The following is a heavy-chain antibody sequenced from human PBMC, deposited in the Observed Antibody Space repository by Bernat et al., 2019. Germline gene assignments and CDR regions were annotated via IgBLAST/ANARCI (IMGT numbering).Heavy chain of an antibody. V-gene: IGHV3-23*01. CDR2: ISGSGGST. CDR1: GFTFSSYA. Sequence: EVQLLESGGGLVQPGGSLRLSCAASGFTFSSYAMSWVRQAPGKGLEWVSAISGSGGSTYYADSVKGRFTISRDNSKNTLYLQMNSLRAEDTAVYYCAKDLIQGGAMPHWFDPWGQGTLVTVSS. J-gene: IGHJ5*02. D-gene: IGHD2-2*01. CDR3: AKDLIQGGAMPHWFDP.